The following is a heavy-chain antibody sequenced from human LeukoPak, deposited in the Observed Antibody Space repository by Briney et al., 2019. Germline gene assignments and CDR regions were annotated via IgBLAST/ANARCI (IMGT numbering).Heavy chain of an antibody. V-gene: IGHV4-39*07. CDR3: ARDFSSSSTVYYYYYMDV. J-gene: IGHJ6*03. CDR1: GGSISSRPYY. D-gene: IGHD6-6*01. CDR2: ISYGGTT. Sequence: SETLSLTCTVSGGSISSRPYYWGWVRQPPGKGLEWIGTISYGGTTYYSPSLKSRVTISLDTSKNQFSLKLSSVAAADTAIYYCARDFSSSSTVYYYYYMDVWGKGTTVTVSS.